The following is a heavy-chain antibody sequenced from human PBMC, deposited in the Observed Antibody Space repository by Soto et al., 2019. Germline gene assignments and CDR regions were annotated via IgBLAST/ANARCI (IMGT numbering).Heavy chain of an antibody. D-gene: IGHD5-12*01. CDR2: ISANNGNT. J-gene: IGHJ4*02. CDR3: ARVQSGYDFAY. CDR1: GYTFTSYG. V-gene: IGHV1-18*01. Sequence: QVQLVQSGAEVKKPGASVKVSCKASGYTFTSYGINWVRQAPGQGLEWMGWISANNGNTHYAQKLQGRVTMTTDTSTSTAYMELRILRSDDTDVYYCARVQSGYDFAYWGQGTLVTVSS.